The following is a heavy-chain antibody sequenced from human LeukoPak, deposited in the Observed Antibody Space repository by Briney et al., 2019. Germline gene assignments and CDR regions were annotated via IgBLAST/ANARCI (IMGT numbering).Heavy chain of an antibody. Sequence: GGSLSLSCAASGFTFSSYAMHWVRQAPGKGLEWVAVISYDGSNKYYADSVKGRFTISRDNSKNTLYLQMNSLRAEDTAVYYCARDQVAYSSGWYPSPFDYWGQGTLVTVSS. CDR2: ISYDGSNK. CDR1: GFTFSSYA. CDR3: ARDQVAYSSGWYPSPFDY. J-gene: IGHJ4*02. D-gene: IGHD6-19*01. V-gene: IGHV3-30-3*01.